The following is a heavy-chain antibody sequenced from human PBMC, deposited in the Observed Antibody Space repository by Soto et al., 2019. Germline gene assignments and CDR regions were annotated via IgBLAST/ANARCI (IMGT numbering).Heavy chain of an antibody. V-gene: IGHV1-69*12. CDR3: AREGLTFGPGSVGGAFDI. D-gene: IGHD2-2*01. CDR2: IIPIFGTI. Sequence: QVQLVQSGTEVRKPGSSVKVSCKASGGTFDSNAISWVRLAPGQGLEWMGGIIPIFGTINNAQKFQDRVTTSAXEXAXIXXIELSSLRSEDTGIYYCAREGLTFGPGSVGGAFDIWGQGTLVTVSS. CDR1: GGTFDSNA. J-gene: IGHJ3*02.